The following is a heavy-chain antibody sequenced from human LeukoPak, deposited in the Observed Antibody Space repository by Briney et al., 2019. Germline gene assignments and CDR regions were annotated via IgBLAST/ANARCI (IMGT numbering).Heavy chain of an antibody. Sequence: PGGSLRLSCAASGFTFNSYGIHWVRQAPGKRLDWVTFIRSDGSIKYYADSVKGRFTISRDNSKNTLYLQMNSLRAEDTAVYYCAKALGPTMLRGVLHYWGQGTLVTVSS. CDR2: IRSDGSIK. D-gene: IGHD3-10*01. V-gene: IGHV3-30*02. J-gene: IGHJ4*02. CDR3: AKALGPTMLRGVLHY. CDR1: GFTFNSYG.